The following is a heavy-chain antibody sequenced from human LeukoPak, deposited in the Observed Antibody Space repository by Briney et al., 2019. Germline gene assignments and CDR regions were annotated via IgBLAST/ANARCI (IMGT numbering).Heavy chain of an antibody. Sequence: PGGSLRLSCAASGFTFSNYAMSWVRQAPGKGLEWVSAISGSGGSTYYADSVKGRFTISRDNSKNTLYLQMNSLRAEDTAVYYCAKGRYCSGGSCYSEYFDYWGQGTLVTVSS. CDR1: GFTFSNYA. J-gene: IGHJ4*02. CDR3: AKGRYCSGGSCYSEYFDY. V-gene: IGHV3-23*01. D-gene: IGHD2-15*01. CDR2: ISGSGGST.